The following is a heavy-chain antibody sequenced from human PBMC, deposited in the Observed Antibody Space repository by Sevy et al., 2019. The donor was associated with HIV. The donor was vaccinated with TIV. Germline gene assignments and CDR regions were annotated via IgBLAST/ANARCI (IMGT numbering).Heavy chain of an antibody. D-gene: IGHD2-15*01. V-gene: IGHV3-7*01. Sequence: GGSLRLSCAASGFTFSGYWMSWVRQAPGKGLQWVANIKQDGSKNEFVDSVKGRFTISRVNPKNSLYLQMNSLRAEDTAVYYCAREGAGGFDYWGQGTLVTVSS. J-gene: IGHJ4*02. CDR1: GFTFSGYW. CDR3: AREGAGGFDY. CDR2: IKQDGSKN.